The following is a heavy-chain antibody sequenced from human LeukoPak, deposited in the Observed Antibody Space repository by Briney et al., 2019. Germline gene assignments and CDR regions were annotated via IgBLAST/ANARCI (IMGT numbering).Heavy chain of an antibody. CDR1: GFTFSSYA. Sequence: GGSLRLSCAASGFTFSSYAMSWVRQAPGKGLEWVSAISGSGGSTYYADSVKGRFTISRDNSKNTLYLQMNSLRAEDTAVYYCAKDLRLNYYDSSGYPGLFDYWGQGTLVTVSS. V-gene: IGHV3-23*01. D-gene: IGHD3-22*01. CDR3: AKDLRLNYYDSSGYPGLFDY. CDR2: ISGSGGST. J-gene: IGHJ4*02.